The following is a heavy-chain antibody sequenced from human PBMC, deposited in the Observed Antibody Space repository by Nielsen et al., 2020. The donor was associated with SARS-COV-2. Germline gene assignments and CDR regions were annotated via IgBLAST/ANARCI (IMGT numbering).Heavy chain of an antibody. CDR3: AAVSMVRGGGGVY. D-gene: IGHD3-10*01. J-gene: IGHJ4*02. CDR2: IVVGSGNT. CDR1: GFTFTNSA. Sequence: SVKVSCKASGFTFTNSAVQWVRQARGQRLEWIGWIVVGSGNTNYAQKFQERVTITRDMSTGVVYMEMSSLRSEDTAVHYCAAVSMVRGGGGVYWGQGSLVTVSS. V-gene: IGHV1-58*01.